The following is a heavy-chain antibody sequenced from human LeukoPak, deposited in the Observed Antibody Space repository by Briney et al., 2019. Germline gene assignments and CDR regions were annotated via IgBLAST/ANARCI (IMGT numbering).Heavy chain of an antibody. CDR2: INHSGST. CDR1: GGSISGYY. CDR3: AIVGATPDY. D-gene: IGHD1-26*01. Sequence: PSETLSLTCTVSGGSISGYYWSWIRQPPGKGLEWIGEINHSGSTNYNPSLKSRVTISVDTSKNQFSLKLSSVTAADTAVYYCAIVGATPDYWGQGTLVTVSS. J-gene: IGHJ4*02. V-gene: IGHV4-34*01.